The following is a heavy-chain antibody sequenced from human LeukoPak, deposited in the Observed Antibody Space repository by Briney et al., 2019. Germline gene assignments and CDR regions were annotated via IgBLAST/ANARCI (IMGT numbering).Heavy chain of an antibody. Sequence: GGSLRLSCAASGFTFSSYSMNWVRQAPGKGLEWVSSISSSSSYIYYADSVKGRFTISRDNAKNSLYLQMNSLRAEDTAVYYCARVLEYSSSSGGDFDYWGQGTLVTVSS. D-gene: IGHD6-6*01. CDR1: GFTFSSYS. CDR3: ARVLEYSSSSGGDFDY. CDR2: ISSSSSYI. V-gene: IGHV3-21*01. J-gene: IGHJ4*02.